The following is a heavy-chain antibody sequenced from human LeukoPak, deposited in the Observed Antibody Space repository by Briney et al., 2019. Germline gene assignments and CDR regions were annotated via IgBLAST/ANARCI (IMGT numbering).Heavy chain of an antibody. D-gene: IGHD3-10*01. J-gene: IGHJ4*02. CDR2: ISSSSSTI. Sequence: GGSLRLSCAASGFTFSSYSMNWVRQAPGKGLEWVSYISSSSSTIYYADSVKGRFTISRDNAKNSLYLQMNSLRAEDTAVYYCARYSYYGSGPDDYWGQGTLVTVSS. CDR1: GFTFSSYS. CDR3: ARYSYYGSGPDDY. V-gene: IGHV3-48*01.